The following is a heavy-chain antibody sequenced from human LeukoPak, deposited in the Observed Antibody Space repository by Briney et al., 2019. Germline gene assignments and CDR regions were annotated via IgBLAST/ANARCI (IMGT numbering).Heavy chain of an antibody. CDR1: GGTFSSYA. D-gene: IGHD3-10*01. V-gene: IGHV1-69*04. CDR2: IIPILGIA. Sequence: GSSVKVSCKASGGTFSSYAISWVRQAPGQGLEWMGRIIPILGIANYAQKFQGRVTITADKSTSTAYMELSSLRSEDTAVYYCARAAMVREVITDYYYYGMDVWGQGTTVTVSS. J-gene: IGHJ6*02. CDR3: ARAAMVREVITDYYYYGMDV.